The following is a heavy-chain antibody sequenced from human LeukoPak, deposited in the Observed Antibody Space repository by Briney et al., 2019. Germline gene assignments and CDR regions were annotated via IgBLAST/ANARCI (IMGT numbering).Heavy chain of an antibody. D-gene: IGHD6-19*01. V-gene: IGHV1-3*01. CDR3: ARVNSGWYSLVIDY. CDR2: INAGNGNT. Sequence: GASVKVSCKASGYTFTSYAMHWVRQAPGQRLEWMGWINAGNGNTKYSQKSQGRVTITRDTSASPAYMELSSLRSEDTAVYYCARVNSGWYSLVIDYWGQGTLVTVSS. J-gene: IGHJ4*02. CDR1: GYTFTSYA.